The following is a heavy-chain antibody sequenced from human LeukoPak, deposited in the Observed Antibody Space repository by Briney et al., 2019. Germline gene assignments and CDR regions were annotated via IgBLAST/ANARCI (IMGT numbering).Heavy chain of an antibody. CDR2: IHDSGST. Sequence: SETLSLTCTVSGASISSGDYHWNWIRQPPGKGLEWIGFIHDSGSTYYNPSLKSRVTISIDTSKNQFSLKLSSVTAADTAVYYCARHPRSEWELDYWGQGTLVTVSS. J-gene: IGHJ4*02. V-gene: IGHV4-30-4*01. CDR1: GASISSGDYH. D-gene: IGHD1-26*01. CDR3: ARHPRSEWELDY.